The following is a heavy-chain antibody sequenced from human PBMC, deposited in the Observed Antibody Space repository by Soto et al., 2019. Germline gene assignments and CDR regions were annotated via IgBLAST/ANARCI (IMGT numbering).Heavy chain of an antibody. CDR3: AKDFGDPNVFDY. CDR1: GFTFNSYA. D-gene: IGHD4-17*01. V-gene: IGHV3-23*01. Sequence: GGSLRLSCAASGFTFNSYAMTWVRQAPGKGLEWVSSIIPSGGGTYFADSVKGRFTISRDNSKNTLYLEMNSLRAEDTAVYYCAKDFGDPNVFDYRGHGTLVTVSS. J-gene: IGHJ4*01. CDR2: IIPSGGGT.